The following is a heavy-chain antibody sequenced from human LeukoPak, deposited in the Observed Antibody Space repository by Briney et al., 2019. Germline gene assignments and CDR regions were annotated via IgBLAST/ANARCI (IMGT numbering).Heavy chain of an antibody. J-gene: IGHJ4*02. Sequence: PGGSLRLSCAASGFTFSNNYMSWVRQAPGKGLEWVSVIYAGGSTYYADSVKGRFTISRDNSKNTLHLQMNSLRVEDTAVYYCARGNILVAGANHFDYWGQGTLVTVSS. V-gene: IGHV3-66*01. CDR2: IYAGGST. D-gene: IGHD2-2*01. CDR3: ARGNILVAGANHFDY. CDR1: GFTFSNNY.